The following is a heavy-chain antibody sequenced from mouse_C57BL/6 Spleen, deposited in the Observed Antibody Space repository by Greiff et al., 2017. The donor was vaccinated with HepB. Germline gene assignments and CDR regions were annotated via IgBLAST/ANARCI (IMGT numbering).Heavy chain of an antibody. D-gene: IGHD2-3*01. J-gene: IGHJ3*01. V-gene: IGHV1-55*01. CDR2: IYPGSGST. CDR3: AREKDGYYSSY. Sequence: QVHVKQPGAELVKPGASVKMSCKASGYTFTSYWITWVKQRPGQGLEWIGDIYPGSGSTNYNEKFKSKATLTVDTSSSTAYMQLSSLTSEDSAVYYCAREKDGYYSSYWGQGTLVTVSA. CDR1: GYTFTSYW.